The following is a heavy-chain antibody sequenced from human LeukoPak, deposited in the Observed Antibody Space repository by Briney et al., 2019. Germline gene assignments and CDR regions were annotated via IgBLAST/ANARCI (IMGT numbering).Heavy chain of an antibody. V-gene: IGHV4-59*11. J-gene: IGHJ5*02. D-gene: IGHD2-15*01. CDR3: ARDTDRRSSPGSWFDP. CDR1: GGSITSHS. Sequence: TETLSLTCTVSGGSITSHSWSWIRQPPGKGLEWIGYIFYSGHTNYNPSLRSRITISVDTSKTQFSLRLTSVTAADTAVYYCARDTDRRSSPGSWFDPWGQGTLVTVSS. CDR2: IFYSGHT.